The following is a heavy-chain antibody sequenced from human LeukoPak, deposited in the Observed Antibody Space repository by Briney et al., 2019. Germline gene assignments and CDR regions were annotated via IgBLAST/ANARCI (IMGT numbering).Heavy chain of an antibody. CDR2: VSSSGAYT. CDR3: ASGYRFRN. D-gene: IGHD5-18*01. J-gene: IGHJ4*02. V-gene: IGHV3-23*01. CDR1: GFTFSNSA. Sequence: GGSLRLSCAASGFTFSNSAMSWVRQAPGKGPEWVSAVSSSGAYTYYADSVKGRFTVSRDNSKNTLYLQMNSLRAEDTAVYYCASGYRFRNWGQGTLVTVSS.